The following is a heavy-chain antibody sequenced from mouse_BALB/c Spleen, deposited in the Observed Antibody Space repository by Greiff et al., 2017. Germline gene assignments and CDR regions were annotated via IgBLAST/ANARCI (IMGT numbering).Heavy chain of an antibody. Sequence: EVQVVESGGGLVKPGGSLKLSCAASGFTFSSYAMSWVRQTPEKRLEWVASISSGGSTYYPDSVKGRFTISRDNARNILYLQMSSLRSEDTAMYYCANYYGFAYWGQGTLVTVSA. CDR3: ANYYGFAY. CDR2: ISSGGST. D-gene: IGHD1-2*01. J-gene: IGHJ3*01. V-gene: IGHV5-6-5*01. CDR1: GFTFSSYA.